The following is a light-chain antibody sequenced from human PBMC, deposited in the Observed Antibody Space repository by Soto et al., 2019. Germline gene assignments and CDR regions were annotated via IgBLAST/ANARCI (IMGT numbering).Light chain of an antibody. CDR2: QAS. V-gene: IGKV1-5*03. CDR3: HQYENFFWT. Sequence: DIQMTQSPSTLSASVGDRVTITCRASQRIGSRLAWYQQKPGEAPKLLIYQASSLQSGVPSRFSGSGSETEFTLTISSLQPDDFASYYCHQYENFFWTFGQGTKVEI. J-gene: IGKJ1*01. CDR1: QRIGSR.